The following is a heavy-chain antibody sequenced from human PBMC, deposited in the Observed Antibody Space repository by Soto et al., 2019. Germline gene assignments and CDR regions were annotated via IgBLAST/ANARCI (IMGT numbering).Heavy chain of an antibody. CDR2: ISVYNGNT. V-gene: IGHV1-18*01. CDR3: ARTGRPGYYYYFKDV. Sequence: QVQLVQSGAEVKDPGASVKVSCKASGYTFTSYGVSWVRQAPGQGLEWMGWISVYNGNTKYAQKLQGRVTMTTDTSTSTAHMELRGLRSDDTAVYYCARTGRPGYYYYFKDVWGQGTTVTVSS. CDR1: GYTFTSYG. J-gene: IGHJ6*02.